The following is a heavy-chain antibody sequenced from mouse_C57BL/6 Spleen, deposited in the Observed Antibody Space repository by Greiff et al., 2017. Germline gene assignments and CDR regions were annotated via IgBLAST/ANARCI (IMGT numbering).Heavy chain of an antibody. CDR1: GYTFTSYW. D-gene: IGHD1-1*01. J-gene: IGHJ2*01. Sequence: QVQLQQPGAELVRPGTSVKLSCRASGYTFTSYWMHWVKQRPGQGLEWIGVIDPSVSYTNYNQKFKGKATLTVDTSSSTAYMQLSSLTSEASAVYYCARGGTKDPYYFGYWGQGTTLTVSS. CDR3: ARGGTKDPYYFGY. V-gene: IGHV1-59*01. CDR2: IDPSVSYT.